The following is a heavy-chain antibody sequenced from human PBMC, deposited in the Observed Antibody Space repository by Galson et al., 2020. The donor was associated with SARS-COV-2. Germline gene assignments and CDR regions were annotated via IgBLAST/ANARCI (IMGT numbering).Heavy chain of an antibody. V-gene: IGHV4-38-2*01. CDR2: IYPNGRT. D-gene: IGHD2-21*02. J-gene: IGHJ2*01. CDR1: GYSVSTTNY. CDR3: ARQGVNMIVLVTVPGWFFDL. Sequence: WETLSLTCAVSGYSVSTTNYWGWVRLAPGKGLEWIGSIYPNGRTYYNPSLESRVTISVDTSRNQFSLTLASVTAADTAFYCCARQGVNMIVLVTVPGWFFDLWGRGTLVTVSS.